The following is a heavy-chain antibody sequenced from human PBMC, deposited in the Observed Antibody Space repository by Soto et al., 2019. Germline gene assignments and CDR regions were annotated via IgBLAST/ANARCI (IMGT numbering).Heavy chain of an antibody. Sequence: GGSLRLSCAASGFTFSSYVMTWVRQTPGKGLEWVSGISASGGNTYYPDSKKGRFTISRDNSKNTLYLEMSSLRVEDTAIYYCAKNRLESTGINWFDSWGRGTLVTVSS. J-gene: IGHJ5*01. CDR2: ISASGGNT. CDR1: GFTFSSYV. CDR3: AKNRLESTGINWFDS. V-gene: IGHV3-23*01. D-gene: IGHD1-1*01.